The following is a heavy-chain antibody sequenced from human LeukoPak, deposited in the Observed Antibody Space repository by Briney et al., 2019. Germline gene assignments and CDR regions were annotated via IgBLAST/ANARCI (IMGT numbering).Heavy chain of an antibody. CDR1: GGTFSSYA. D-gene: IGHD3-3*01. Sequence: ASVKVSCKASGGTFSSYAISWVRQAPGQGLEWMGWINPNSGGTNYAQKFQGRVTMTRDTSISTAYMELSRLRSDDTAVYYCARSGRRITIFGVVSYWGQGTLVTVSS. CDR2: INPNSGGT. V-gene: IGHV1-2*02. J-gene: IGHJ4*02. CDR3: ARSGRRITIFGVVSY.